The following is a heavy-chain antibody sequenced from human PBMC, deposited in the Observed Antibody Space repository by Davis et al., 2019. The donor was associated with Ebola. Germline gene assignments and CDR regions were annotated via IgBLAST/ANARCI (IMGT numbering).Heavy chain of an antibody. CDR2: INPSGGST. CDR3: ARVVRGGTGPHLFDP. D-gene: IGHD1-1*01. V-gene: IGHV1-46*01. J-gene: IGHJ5*02. Sequence: ASVKVSCKASGYTFTSYYMHWVRQAPGQGLEWMGIINPSGGSTNYAQKFQGRVTITADKSTSTAYMELSSLRSEDTAVYYCARVVRGGTGPHLFDPWGQGTLVTVSS. CDR1: GYTFTSYY.